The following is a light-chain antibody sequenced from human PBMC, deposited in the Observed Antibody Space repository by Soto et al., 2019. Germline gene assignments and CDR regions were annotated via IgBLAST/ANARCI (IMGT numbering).Light chain of an antibody. Sequence: QYALTQPASVSGSPGQSITISCTGTSSDIGAYNYVSWYQQHPGKTPKLMIYGVTNRPSGVSNRFSGSKSGSTASLTISGLQAEDEADYYCSSYTTSSTLEFGGGTKVTVL. CDR2: GVT. CDR1: SSDIGAYNY. V-gene: IGLV2-14*01. J-gene: IGLJ2*01. CDR3: SSYTTSSTLE.